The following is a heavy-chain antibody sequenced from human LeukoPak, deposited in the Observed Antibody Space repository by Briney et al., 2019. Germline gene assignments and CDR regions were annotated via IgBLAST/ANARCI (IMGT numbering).Heavy chain of an antibody. Sequence: SETLSLTCAVSGGSFSGYYWSWIRQPPGKGLEWVGDINHSGSTNYNPSPKSRVTISVDTSKNQFSLKLSSVTAADTAVYYCARPGYCSGGSCPRWFDPWGQGTLVTVSS. J-gene: IGHJ5*02. CDR2: INHSGST. D-gene: IGHD2-15*01. CDR3: ARPGYCSGGSCPRWFDP. V-gene: IGHV4-34*01. CDR1: GGSFSGYY.